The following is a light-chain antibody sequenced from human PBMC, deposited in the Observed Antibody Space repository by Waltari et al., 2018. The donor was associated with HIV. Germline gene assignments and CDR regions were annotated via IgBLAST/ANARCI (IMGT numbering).Light chain of an antibody. V-gene: IGKV3-15*01. Sequence: VMTQSPAILSVSPGDSVTLSCRASQSVRTSLTWYQQKPGQAPRLLIYGASTRATGIPARFSGSGSGTEFTLTISSLQSEDSAVYHCQQYDDWPPFTFGQGTKLEIK. CDR2: GAS. CDR1: QSVRTS. J-gene: IGKJ2*01. CDR3: QQYDDWPPFT.